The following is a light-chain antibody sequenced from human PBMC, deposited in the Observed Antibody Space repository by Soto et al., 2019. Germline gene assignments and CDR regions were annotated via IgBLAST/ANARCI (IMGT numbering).Light chain of an antibody. V-gene: IGKV3-11*01. J-gene: IGKJ5*01. CDR3: QRRSNWIT. Sequence: EIVLTQSPATLSLSPGERATLSCRASQSVSSYLAWYQQKPGQAPRLLIYDASNRATGIPARFSGGGSGTDFTLTISSLEPEDFAVYCWQRRSNWITVGQGTRLEIK. CDR1: QSVSSY. CDR2: DAS.